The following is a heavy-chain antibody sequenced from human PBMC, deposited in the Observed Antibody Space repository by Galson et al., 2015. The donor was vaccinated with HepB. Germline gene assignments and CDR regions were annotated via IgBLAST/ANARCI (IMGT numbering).Heavy chain of an antibody. CDR2: INPDSGDT. V-gene: IGHV1-2*06. CDR1: GYTFINYH. CDR3: ARALAWFDP. J-gene: IGHJ5*02. Sequence: SVKVSCKASGYTFINYHVHWVRQAPGQGLEWLVRINPDSGDTNYAQKFQGRVTMTRDTSISTAYLDLRRLKSDDTAVYYCARALAWFDPWGQGTLVIVSS.